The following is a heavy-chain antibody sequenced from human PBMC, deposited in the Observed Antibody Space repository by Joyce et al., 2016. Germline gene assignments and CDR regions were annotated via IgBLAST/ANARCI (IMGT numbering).Heavy chain of an antibody. CDR1: GYSFSNYA. J-gene: IGHJ3*02. CDR2: INAADGNT. Sequence: QVQLVQSGAEVKKPGASVTLSCKTSGYSFSNYAMHWVRQVPGQRPEWMGWINAADGNTKYSENFQGRVNISRDTSATTGYMELSSLKLEDAAVYYCASGSFRDAFDIWGQGTMVTVSS. D-gene: IGHD3-10*01. V-gene: IGHV1-3*01. CDR3: ASGSFRDAFDI.